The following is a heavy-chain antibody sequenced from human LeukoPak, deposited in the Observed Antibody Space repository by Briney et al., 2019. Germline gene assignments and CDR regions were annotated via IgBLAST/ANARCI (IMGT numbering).Heavy chain of an antibody. CDR2: IYYSGST. CDR3: ARLGAHETYYYDSSGYWN. Sequence: SETLSLTCTVSGGSISSSIYYWGWIRQPPGKGLEWIGSIYYSGSTYYNPSLKSRVTISVDTSKNQFSLKLSSVTAADTAVYYCARLGAHETYYYDSSGYWNWGQGTLVTVSS. CDR1: GGSISSSIYY. J-gene: IGHJ1*01. V-gene: IGHV4-39*01. D-gene: IGHD3-22*01.